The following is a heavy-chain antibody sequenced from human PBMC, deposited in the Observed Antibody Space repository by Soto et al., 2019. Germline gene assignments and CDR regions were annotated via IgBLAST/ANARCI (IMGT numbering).Heavy chain of an antibody. J-gene: IGHJ6*02. CDR1: GYTFTGYY. CDR2: INPNSGGT. Sequence: ASVKVSCKASGYTFTGYYMHWVRQAPGQGLEWMGWINPNSGGTNYAQKFQGRVTMTRDTSISTAYMELSRLRSDDKAVYYCARAPPFWSGYYGNYYYYGMDVWGQGTTVTVSS. CDR3: ARAPPFWSGYYGNYYYYGMDV. V-gene: IGHV1-2*02. D-gene: IGHD3-3*01.